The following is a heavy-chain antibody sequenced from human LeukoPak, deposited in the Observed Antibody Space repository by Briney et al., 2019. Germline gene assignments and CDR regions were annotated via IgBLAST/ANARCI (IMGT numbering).Heavy chain of an antibody. CDR3: ATPSPYYYGSGSSLLPDY. Sequence: GGSLRLSCAASGFTFSSYAMHWVRQAPGKGLEWVAVISYDGSNKYYADSVKGRFTISRDNSKNTLYLQMNSLRAEDTAVYYCATPSPYYYGSGSSLLPDYWGQGTLVTVSS. CDR2: ISYDGSNK. CDR1: GFTFSSYA. D-gene: IGHD3-10*01. J-gene: IGHJ4*02. V-gene: IGHV3-30*04.